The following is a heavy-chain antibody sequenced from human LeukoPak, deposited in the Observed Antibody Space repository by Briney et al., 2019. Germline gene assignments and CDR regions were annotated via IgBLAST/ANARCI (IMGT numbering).Heavy chain of an antibody. J-gene: IGHJ4*02. CDR2: IEKDGSDK. CDR1: GFTFSSYW. D-gene: IGHD2-21*01. Sequence: GGSLRLSCAASGFTFSSYWMSWVRQAPGKGLEWVANIEKDGSDKYYVDSVKGRFTISRDNAKNSLYLQMNSLRAEDSAVYYWARSLWPEDYWGQGTLVTVSS. CDR3: ARSLWPEDY. V-gene: IGHV3-7*01.